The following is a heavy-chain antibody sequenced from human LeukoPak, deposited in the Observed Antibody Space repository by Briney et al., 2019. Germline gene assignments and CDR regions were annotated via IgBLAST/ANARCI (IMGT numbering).Heavy chain of an antibody. CDR3: ARTYYDYVWRPPGAFDI. V-gene: IGHV1-46*01. CDR2: INPSGGST. D-gene: IGHD3-16*01. Sequence: ASVKVSCKASGYTFTSYYMHWVRQAPGQGLEWMGRINPSGGSTSYAQKLQGRLTMTRDTSTSTVYMELSSLRSEDTAVYYCARTYYDYVWRPPGAFDIWGQGTMVTVSS. J-gene: IGHJ3*02. CDR1: GYTFTSYY.